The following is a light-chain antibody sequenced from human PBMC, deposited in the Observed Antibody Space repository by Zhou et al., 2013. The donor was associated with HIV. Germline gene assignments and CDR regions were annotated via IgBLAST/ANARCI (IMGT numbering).Light chain of an antibody. CDR1: QTLGSRT. J-gene: IGKJ5*01. Sequence: EIVLTQSPGTLSLSPGERATLSCRATQTLGSRTLAWYQQKPGQAPRLLIYGASSRATGIPERFRGGGSGTNFTLTITRLEPEDFAAYHCQQYGTSAITFGQGTRLEMK. V-gene: IGKV3-20*01. CDR2: GAS. CDR3: QQYGTSAIT.